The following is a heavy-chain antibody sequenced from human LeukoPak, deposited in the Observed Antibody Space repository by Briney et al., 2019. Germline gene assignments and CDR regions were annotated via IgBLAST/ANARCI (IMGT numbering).Heavy chain of an antibody. V-gene: IGHV3-7*01. CDR2: IKQDGSEK. Sequence: GGSLRLSCAASGFTFSSYWMSWVRQAPGKGLEWVANIKQDGSEKYYGDSVKGRFTISRDNAKNSLYLQMNSLRAEDTAVYSCARDKTRGLGYSYSKSGNYFDYWGQGTLVTVSS. J-gene: IGHJ4*02. CDR3: ARDKTRGLGYSYSKSGNYFDY. D-gene: IGHD5-18*01. CDR1: GFTFSSYW.